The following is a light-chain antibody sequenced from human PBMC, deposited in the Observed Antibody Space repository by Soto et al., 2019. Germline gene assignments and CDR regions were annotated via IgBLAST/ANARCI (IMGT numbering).Light chain of an antibody. CDR2: AGS. V-gene: IGLV2-23*01. CDR1: SSDVGSYNL. CDR3: FSYASSTTYV. Sequence: QSALTQPAFVSGSPGQAITISCTGSSSDVGSYNLVSWYQQHPGKAPKLMIYAGSKRPSGVSNRFSGSKSGNTASLTISGLQAEDEADYYCFSYASSTTYVFGTGTKVTVL. J-gene: IGLJ1*01.